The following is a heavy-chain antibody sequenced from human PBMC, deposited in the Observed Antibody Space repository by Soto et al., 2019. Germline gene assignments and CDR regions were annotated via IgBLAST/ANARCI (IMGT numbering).Heavy chain of an antibody. D-gene: IGHD4-17*01. J-gene: IGHJ6*03. CDR3: ARAEPYGDFPGDYYYYMDV. V-gene: IGHV4-59*01. CDR2: IYYSGST. Sequence: SETLSLTCTVSGGSISSYYWSWIRQPPGKGLEWIGYIYYSGSTNYNPSLKSRVTISVDTSKNQFALKLSSVTAADTAVYYCARAEPYGDFPGDYYYYMDVWGKGTTVTVSS. CDR1: GGSISSYY.